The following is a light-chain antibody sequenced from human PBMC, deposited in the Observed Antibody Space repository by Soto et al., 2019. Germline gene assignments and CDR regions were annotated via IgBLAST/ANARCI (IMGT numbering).Light chain of an antibody. Sequence: QSALTQPPSASGSPGQSVTISCTGTSSDIGGYDYVSWYQHHPGKAPKLMIYEVNERPSGVPVRFSGSKSGNTASLTVSGLQAEDEADYYCSSYAGSNNLLFGGGTKLTVL. CDR1: SSDIGGYDY. CDR2: EVN. V-gene: IGLV2-8*01. J-gene: IGLJ2*01. CDR3: SSYAGSNNLL.